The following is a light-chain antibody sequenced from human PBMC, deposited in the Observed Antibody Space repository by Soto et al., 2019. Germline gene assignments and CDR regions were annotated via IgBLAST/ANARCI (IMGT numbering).Light chain of an antibody. V-gene: IGKV4-1*01. CDR3: QQYYDTVLT. Sequence: DIVMTQSPDSLAVSLGERATVNCKSSQNILYSSNNKNYLAWYQQKPGQPPKLLIYWASTRESGVPDRFSGSGSGTDFTLTISNLQAEDVAVYYCQQYYDTVLTFGGGTKVDIK. CDR2: WAS. CDR1: QNILYSSNNKNY. J-gene: IGKJ4*01.